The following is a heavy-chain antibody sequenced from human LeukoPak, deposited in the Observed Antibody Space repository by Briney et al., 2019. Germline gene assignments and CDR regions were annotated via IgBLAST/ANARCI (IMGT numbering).Heavy chain of an antibody. CDR3: ARDLRSSGYYAFDY. Sequence: GGSLRLSCAASGFTFSSYGMNWVRQAPGKGLEWVSFISSSSSYTYYADSVKGRFTISRDNAKNSLYLQMNSLRAEDTAVYYCARDLRSSGYYAFDYWGQGTLVTVSS. D-gene: IGHD3-22*01. CDR1: GFTFSSYG. J-gene: IGHJ4*02. CDR2: ISSSSSYT. V-gene: IGHV3-21*01.